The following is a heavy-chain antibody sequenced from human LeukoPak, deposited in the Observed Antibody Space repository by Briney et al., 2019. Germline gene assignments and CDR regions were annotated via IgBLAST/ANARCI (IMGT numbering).Heavy chain of an antibody. Sequence: PGGSLRLSCAASGFTFRTYSMIWVPQAPGKGLEWVSCITGSSIYIYYADSVKGRFTISRDNAQNSLYLQMNSLRDEDTAVYYCARGEMATITESIDFWGQGTLVTVSS. CDR2: ITGSSIYI. J-gene: IGHJ4*02. V-gene: IGHV3-21*01. CDR3: ARGEMATITESIDF. D-gene: IGHD5-24*01. CDR1: GFTFRTYS.